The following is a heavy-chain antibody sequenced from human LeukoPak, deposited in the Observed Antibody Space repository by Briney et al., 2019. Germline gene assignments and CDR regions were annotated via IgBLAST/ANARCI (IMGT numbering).Heavy chain of an antibody. V-gene: IGHV3-66*02. Sequence: GGSLRLSCAASGFTVSSNYMSWVRQAPGKGLEWVSVIYSGGSTYYADSVKGRFTISRDNSKNTLYLQMNSLRAEDTAVYYCAKDHRTKMYYDILTGYYIDYYMDVWGKGTTVTIS. J-gene: IGHJ6*03. CDR3: AKDHRTKMYYDILTGYYIDYYMDV. D-gene: IGHD3-9*01. CDR1: GFTVSSNY. CDR2: IYSGGST.